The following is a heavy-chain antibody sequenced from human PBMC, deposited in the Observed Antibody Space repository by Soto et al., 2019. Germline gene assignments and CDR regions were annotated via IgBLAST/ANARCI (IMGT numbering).Heavy chain of an antibody. Sequence: PWETLSLTCSVSGDSVSRGSYHWSWIRQPPGKGLEWIGFKPYTGSPDYNPSLKSRVVISIDRSKNQFSLKLSSVTATDTAVYFCAKVGWGGDSWGQGTLVTVSS. CDR3: AKVGWGGDS. CDR1: GDSVSRGSYH. J-gene: IGHJ4*02. CDR2: KPYTGSP. V-gene: IGHV4-61*01. D-gene: IGHD6-19*01.